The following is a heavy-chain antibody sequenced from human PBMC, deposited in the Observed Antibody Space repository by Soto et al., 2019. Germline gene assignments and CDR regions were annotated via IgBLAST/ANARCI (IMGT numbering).Heavy chain of an antibody. CDR2: ISSSSTI. Sequence: LRLSCAASGFTFSSYSMNWVRQAPGKGLEWVSYISSSSTIYYADSVKGRFTISRDNAKNSLYLQMNSLRAEDTAVYYCARDRTRLPEGYYYGMDVWGQGTTVTVSS. D-gene: IGHD5-12*01. CDR1: GFTFSSYS. J-gene: IGHJ6*02. V-gene: IGHV3-48*01. CDR3: ARDRTRLPEGYYYGMDV.